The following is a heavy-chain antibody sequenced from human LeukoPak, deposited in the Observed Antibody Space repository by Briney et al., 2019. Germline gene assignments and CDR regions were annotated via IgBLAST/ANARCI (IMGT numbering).Heavy chain of an antibody. D-gene: IGHD4-11*01. CDR3: ARQDYHFDY. CDR1: GFTFNTYT. Sequence: GGSLRLSCAASGFTFNTYTMNWVRQAPGKGLEWVSSISSSSSYIYYADSVKGRFTISRDNAKSSLYLQMNSLRAEDTAVYYCARQDYHFDYWGQGTLVTVSS. V-gene: IGHV3-21*01. J-gene: IGHJ4*02. CDR2: ISSSSSYI.